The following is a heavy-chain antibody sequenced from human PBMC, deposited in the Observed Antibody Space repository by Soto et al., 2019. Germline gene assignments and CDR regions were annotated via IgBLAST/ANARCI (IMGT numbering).Heavy chain of an antibody. CDR2: IYHSGST. D-gene: IGHD3-10*01. J-gene: IGHJ6*02. Sequence: SETLSLTCAVSGGSISSSNWWSWVRQPPGKGLEWIGEIYHSGSTNYNPSLKSRVTISVDKSKNQFSLKLSSVTAADTAVYYCARDKVLLWFGGFSGMDVWGQGTTVTVS. CDR1: GGSISSSNW. CDR3: ARDKVLLWFGGFSGMDV. V-gene: IGHV4-4*02.